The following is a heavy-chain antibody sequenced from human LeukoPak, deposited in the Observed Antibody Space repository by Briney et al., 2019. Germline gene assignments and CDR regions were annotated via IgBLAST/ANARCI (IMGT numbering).Heavy chain of an antibody. V-gene: IGHV4-31*03. J-gene: IGHJ4*02. CDR2: IHYSGST. CDR1: GGSISSGDYY. Sequence: RSSETLSLTCTVSGGSISSGDYYWTWIRHHPGKGLEWIGYIHYSGSTYYNPSLKSRLTISVDTSKNQFSLKVSSVTAADTAVYYCARENWGSSFDYWGQGTLVTVSS. CDR3: ARENWGSSFDY. D-gene: IGHD7-27*01.